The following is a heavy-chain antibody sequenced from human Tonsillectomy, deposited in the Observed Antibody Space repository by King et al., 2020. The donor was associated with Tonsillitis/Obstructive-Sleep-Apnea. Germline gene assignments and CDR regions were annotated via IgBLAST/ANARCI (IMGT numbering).Heavy chain of an antibody. V-gene: IGHV1-8*01. D-gene: IGHD3-16*01. CDR2: MNPNNINT. CDR3: ARGLRLGAPSRGLAY. CDR1: GYTFTNYD. J-gene: IGHJ4*02. Sequence: VQLVESGAEVKKPGASVKVSCKASGYTFTNYDINWVRQATGQGLEWVGWMNPNNINTGYAQKFQGRVTMTTDTSISTAYMELSSLTSDDTAVYYCARGLRLGAPSRGLAYGGRGTLVTLP.